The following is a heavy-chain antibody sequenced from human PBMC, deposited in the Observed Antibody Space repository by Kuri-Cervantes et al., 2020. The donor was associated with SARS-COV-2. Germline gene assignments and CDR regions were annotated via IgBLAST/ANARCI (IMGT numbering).Heavy chain of an antibody. Sequence: GESLKISCAASGFTFSSYAMRWVRQAPGKGLEWVAVISYDGSNKYYADSVKGRFTISRDNSKNTLYLQMNSLRAEDTAVYYCARGSGYYDSSGYFSYYGMDVWGQGTTVTVSS. CDR3: ARGSGYYDSSGYFSYYGMDV. V-gene: IGHV3-30-3*01. CDR2: ISYDGSNK. J-gene: IGHJ6*02. D-gene: IGHD3-22*01. CDR1: GFTFSSYA.